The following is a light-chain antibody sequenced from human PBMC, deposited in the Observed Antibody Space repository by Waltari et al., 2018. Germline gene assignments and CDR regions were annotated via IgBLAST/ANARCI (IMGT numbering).Light chain of an antibody. CDR1: PSVSSN. CDR3: PQYNRWPPIT. J-gene: IGKJ5*01. Sequence: EIVMTQSPATLSVSPGETATPSCRASPSVSSNMAWYQKKPGQAPRLLIYHASTRATSIPARFRGRGSGTDFTLTISSLQFEDFAFYYFPQYNRWPPITFGQATRLEIK. CDR2: HAS. V-gene: IGKV3-15*01.